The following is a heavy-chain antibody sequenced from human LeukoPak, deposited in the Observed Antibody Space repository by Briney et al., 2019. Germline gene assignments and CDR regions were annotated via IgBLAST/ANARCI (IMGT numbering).Heavy chain of an antibody. CDR3: TTWPAAHLKFDY. J-gene: IGHJ4*02. Sequence: WIRQPPGKGLEWVGRIKSKTDGETTDYAAPVRGRFTISRDDSKNTVYLQMNSLKTEDTAVYYCTTWPAAHLKFDYWGQGSLVTVSS. D-gene: IGHD2-2*01. V-gene: IGHV3-15*01. CDR2: IKSKTDGETT.